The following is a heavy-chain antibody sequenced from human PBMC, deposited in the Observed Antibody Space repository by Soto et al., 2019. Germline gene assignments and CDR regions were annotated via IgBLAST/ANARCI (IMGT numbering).Heavy chain of an antibody. CDR1: GFTFSSYS. D-gene: IGHD3-3*01. V-gene: IGHV3-21*01. Sequence: GSLRLSCAASGFTFSSYSMDWVRQAPGKGLEWVSSISSSSSYIYYADSVKGRFTISRDNAKNSLYLQMNSLRDEDTAVYYCARESRFLEWLSLNWFDPWGQGTLVTVSS. J-gene: IGHJ5*02. CDR3: ARESRFLEWLSLNWFDP. CDR2: ISSSSSYI.